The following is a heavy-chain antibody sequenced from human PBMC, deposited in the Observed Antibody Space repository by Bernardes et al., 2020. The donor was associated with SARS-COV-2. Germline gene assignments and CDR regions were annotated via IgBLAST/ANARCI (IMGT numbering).Heavy chain of an antibody. CDR3: ARDKGSSSWYQAFDY. CDR1: GFPFGSYW. Sequence: GGSLRLSCAASGFPFGSYWMTWVRQAPGMGLEWVANINQDDTEKYYVDSVKGRFTISRDNAKNSLYLQMNSLRAEDTAVYYCARDKGSSSWYQAFDYWGQGTLVTVSS. J-gene: IGHJ4*02. D-gene: IGHD6-13*01. V-gene: IGHV3-7*03. CDR2: INQDDTEK.